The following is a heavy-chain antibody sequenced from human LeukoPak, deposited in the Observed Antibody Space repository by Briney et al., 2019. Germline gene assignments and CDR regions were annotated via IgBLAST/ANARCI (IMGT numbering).Heavy chain of an antibody. V-gene: IGHV3-7*03. J-gene: IGHJ4*02. CDR1: GFTFSTYW. Sequence: GGSLRLSCAVSGFTFSTYWMSWVRQAPGKGLEWVANIKQDGSDKYYMDSVKGRFTISRDNAKNSLYLQMNSLRAEDTAVYYCAKGHTIFGVVSGYFDYWGQGTLVTVSS. CDR2: IKQDGSDK. CDR3: AKGHTIFGVVSGYFDY. D-gene: IGHD3-3*01.